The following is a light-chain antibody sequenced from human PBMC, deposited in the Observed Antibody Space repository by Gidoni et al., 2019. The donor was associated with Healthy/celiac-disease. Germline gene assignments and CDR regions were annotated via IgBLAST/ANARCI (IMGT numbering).Light chain of an antibody. CDR1: SSDVGGYNY. CDR2: EVS. CDR3: SSYTSSSLWV. Sequence: SALPQPSSVSGSPGQSITISCTGTSSDVGGYNYVSWYQQHPGKATKLMIYEVSNRPSGVSNRFSGSKSGNTASLTISGLQAEDEADYYCSSYTSSSLWVFGGGTKLTVL. V-gene: IGLV2-14*01. J-gene: IGLJ3*02.